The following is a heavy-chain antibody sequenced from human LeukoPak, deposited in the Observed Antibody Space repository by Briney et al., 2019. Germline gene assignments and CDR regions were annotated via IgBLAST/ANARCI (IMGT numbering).Heavy chain of an antibody. Sequence: GGSLRLSCAASGFIFSDYYMSWIRQAPGKGREWVSYISSSGSTMYYTDSVKGRFTISRENAKDSLYLQMNSLRAEDTAVYYCARDPGSGYEEHFDYWGQGTLVTVSS. V-gene: IGHV3-11*01. CDR3: ARDPGSGYEEHFDY. CDR2: ISSSGSTM. D-gene: IGHD5-12*01. CDR1: GFIFSDYY. J-gene: IGHJ4*02.